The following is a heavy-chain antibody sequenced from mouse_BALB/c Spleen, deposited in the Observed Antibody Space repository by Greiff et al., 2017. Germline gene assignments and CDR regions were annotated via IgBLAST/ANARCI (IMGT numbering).Heavy chain of an antibody. Sequence: VQLQQSGPGLVKPSQSLSLTCTVTGYSITSDYAWNWIRQFPGNKLEWMGYISYSGSTSYNPSLKSRISITRDTSKNQFFLQLNSVTTEDTATYYCARRTTATHYYAMDYWGQGTSVTVSS. CDR3: ARRTTATHYYAMDY. CDR2: ISYSGST. CDR1: GYSITSDYA. J-gene: IGHJ4*01. V-gene: IGHV3-2*02. D-gene: IGHD1-2*01.